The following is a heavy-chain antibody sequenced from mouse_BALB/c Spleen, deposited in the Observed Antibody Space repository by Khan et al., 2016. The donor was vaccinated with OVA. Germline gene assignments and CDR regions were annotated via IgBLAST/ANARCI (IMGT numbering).Heavy chain of an antibody. CDR3: ARQPYYHYYIMDY. J-gene: IGHJ4*01. Sequence: QVQLKESGPALVAPSQSLSITCTISGFSLTNYGVHWVRQPPGKGLEWLVVIWSDGSTTYNSDIKSRLSISKDNSKSQVFLKMNRLQTDDTAMYYCARQPYYHYYIMDYWGQGTSVTVSS. V-gene: IGHV2-6-1*01. D-gene: IGHD2-10*01. CDR2: IWSDGST. CDR1: GFSLTNYG.